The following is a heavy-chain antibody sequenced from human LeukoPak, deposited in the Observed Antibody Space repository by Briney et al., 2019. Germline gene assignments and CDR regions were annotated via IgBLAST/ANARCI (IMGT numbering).Heavy chain of an antibody. Sequence: GGSLRLSCAASGFTFSSYAMSWVRQAPGKGLEWVSAFSATGGNTHYADSVKGRFTISRDNSKNTLYLQMNSLKTEDTAVYYCAREFRGYNRLRIYYFYMDVWGKGTTVTVSS. CDR1: GFTFSSYA. J-gene: IGHJ6*03. CDR2: FSATGGNT. D-gene: IGHD5-24*01. V-gene: IGHV3-23*01. CDR3: AREFRGYNRLRIYYFYMDV.